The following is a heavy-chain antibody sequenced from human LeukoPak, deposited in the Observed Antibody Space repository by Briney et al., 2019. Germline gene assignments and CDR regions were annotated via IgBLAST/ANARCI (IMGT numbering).Heavy chain of an antibody. CDR2: IKSKTDGGTT. CDR3: TTPAEATMVRGVIIGRFAY. CDR1: GFTFSNAW. J-gene: IGHJ4*02. Sequence: GGSLRLSCAASGFTFSNAWMSWVRQAPGKGLEWAGRIKSKTDGGTTDYAAPVKGRFTISRDDSKNTLYLQMSSLKTEDTAVYYCTTPAEATMVRGVIIGRFAYWGQGTLVTVSS. V-gene: IGHV3-15*01. D-gene: IGHD3-10*01.